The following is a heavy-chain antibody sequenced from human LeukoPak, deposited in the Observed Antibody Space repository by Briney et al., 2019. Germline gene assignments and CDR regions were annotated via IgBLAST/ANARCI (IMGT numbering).Heavy chain of an antibody. CDR3: ARMALSSLDY. CDR2: MNPNSGNR. V-gene: IGHV1-8*01. D-gene: IGHD6-19*01. CDR1: GYTFTSYD. J-gene: IGHJ4*02. Sequence: ASVKVSCKASGYTFTSYDINWVRQATGQGLEWMGWMNPNSGNRGYAQKFQGRVTMTRNTSISTAYMELSSLRSEDTAVYYCARMALSSLDYWGQGTLVTVSS.